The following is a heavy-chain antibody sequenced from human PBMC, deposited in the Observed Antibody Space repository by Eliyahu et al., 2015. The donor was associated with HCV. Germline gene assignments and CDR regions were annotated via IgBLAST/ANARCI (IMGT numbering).Heavy chain of an antibody. Sequence: QVQLQESGPGLVKPSETLSLTCTVXGGXXSSYXWSXXRQPPGKGLEWIGYIXYSGSTNYNPSXKSRVALSIDTSKNQFSLRLNSVTAADTAVYYCASGGGGIAVTGTGGWFDPWGQGTLVTVSS. V-gene: IGHV4-59*01. CDR3: ASGGGGIAVTGTGGWFDP. CDR2: IXYSGST. CDR1: GGXXSSYX. D-gene: IGHD6-19*01. J-gene: IGHJ5*02.